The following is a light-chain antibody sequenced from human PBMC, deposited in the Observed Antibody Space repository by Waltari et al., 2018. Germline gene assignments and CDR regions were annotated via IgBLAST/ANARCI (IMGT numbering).Light chain of an antibody. CDR1: QNIYRY. J-gene: IGKJ1*01. Sequence: DIQITQSLSPLSASVRDRVTITCRASQNIYRYLNWYQQKPGKAPKLLIYAASSMQTGVPSRFSGSGSGTDFTLSISSLQPEDFATYYCQQSNSTPRTFGQGTKVEIK. V-gene: IGKV1-39*01. CDR2: AAS. CDR3: QQSNSTPRT.